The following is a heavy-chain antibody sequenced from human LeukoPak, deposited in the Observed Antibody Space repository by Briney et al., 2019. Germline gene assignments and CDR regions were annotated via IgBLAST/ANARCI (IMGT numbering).Heavy chain of an antibody. V-gene: IGHV4-39*07. J-gene: IGHJ4*02. CDR1: GGSISSSSYY. CDR2: IYYSGST. Sequence: SETLSLTCTVSGGSISSSSYYWGWIRQPPGKGLEWIGSIYYSGSTYYNPSLKSRVTISVDTSKNQFSLKLSSVTAADTAVYYCARVYGYSDYWGQGTLVTVSS. D-gene: IGHD3-22*01. CDR3: ARVYGYSDY.